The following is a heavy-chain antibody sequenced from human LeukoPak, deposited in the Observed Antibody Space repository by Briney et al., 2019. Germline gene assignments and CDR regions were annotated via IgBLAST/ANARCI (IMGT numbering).Heavy chain of an antibody. CDR2: ISGGRGDT. CDR3: AKARHDYGVNDAFDI. D-gene: IGHD4-17*01. V-gene: IGHV3-23*01. Sequence: GGSLRLSCATSGSTFSSNAMSGVRQAPGKGLEWVSSISGGRGDTFYADSVKGRFTMSRDISKNTLYLQMKSLRAEDAAVYYCAKARHDYGVNDAFDIWGQGTMVTVSS. J-gene: IGHJ3*02. CDR1: GSTFSSNA.